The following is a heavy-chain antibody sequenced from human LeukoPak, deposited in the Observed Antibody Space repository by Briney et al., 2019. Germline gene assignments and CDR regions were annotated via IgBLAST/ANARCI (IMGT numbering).Heavy chain of an antibody. CDR2: ISGSGGST. J-gene: IGHJ6*03. CDR1: GFTFSSYA. D-gene: IGHD4-17*01. V-gene: IGHV3-23*01. CDR3: AKDYGDYDDYYYMDV. Sequence: GGSLRLSCAASGFTFSSYAMSWVRQAPGKGLEWVSTISGSGGSTYYADSVRGRFTISRDNSKNTLHLQMNSLRAEDTAVYYCAKDYGDYDDYYYMDVWGKGTTVTVSS.